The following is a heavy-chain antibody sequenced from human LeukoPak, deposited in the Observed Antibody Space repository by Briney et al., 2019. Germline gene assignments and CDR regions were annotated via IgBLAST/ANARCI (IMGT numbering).Heavy chain of an antibody. V-gene: IGHV3-23*01. D-gene: IGHD3-3*01. J-gene: IGHJ4*02. Sequence: GGSLRLSCAASGFTFSTYAMSWVRQAPGKGLEWVSAIGGSGSTYYADSVKGRFTISRDNSNNTLYLQMNSLRAEDTAIYYCAKTSGWGQGTLVTVSS. CDR3: AKTSG. CDR2: IGGSGST. CDR1: GFTFSTYA.